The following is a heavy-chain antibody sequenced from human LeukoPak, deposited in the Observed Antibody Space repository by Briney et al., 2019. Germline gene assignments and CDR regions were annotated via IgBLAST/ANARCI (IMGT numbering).Heavy chain of an antibody. CDR1: GASIGSYY. D-gene: IGHD6-13*01. J-gene: IGHJ4*02. CDR3: ARVHSNIWSFDY. V-gene: IGHV4-59*01. Sequence: PSETLSLTCSVSGASIGSYYWSWIRQPPGKELEWIGYIHYSGSTNHNPSLKSRVTISLDTSKNQFSLKLSSVTAADTAVYYCARVHSNIWSFDYWGQGTLVTVSS. CDR2: IHYSGST.